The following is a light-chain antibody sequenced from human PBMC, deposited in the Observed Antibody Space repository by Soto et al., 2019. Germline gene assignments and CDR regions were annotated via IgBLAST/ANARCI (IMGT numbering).Light chain of an antibody. V-gene: IGKV4-1*01. CDR2: WAS. J-gene: IGKJ1*01. Sequence: VTHSRGPITMSPRERATMNCKSSQTVLYSSTNENYLAWYQLKPGQPPKLLISWASTRESGVPDRFSGSGSGTDFTLTIIILQAEDVAVYDCQQYPKRPRTFALGTKV. CDR3: QQYPKRPRT. CDR1: QTVLYSSTNENY.